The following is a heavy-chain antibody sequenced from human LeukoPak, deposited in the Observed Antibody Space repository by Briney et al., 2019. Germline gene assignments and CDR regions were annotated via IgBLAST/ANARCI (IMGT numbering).Heavy chain of an antibody. V-gene: IGHV3-48*02. D-gene: IGHD6-19*01. CDR1: GFTFSSYS. CDR2: ISSSSSTI. J-gene: IGHJ4*02. CDR3: ATSHGYSSGWFFDY. Sequence: GGSLRLSCAASGFTFSSYSMNWVRQAPGKGLEWVSYISSSSSTIYYADSVKGRFTISRDNAKNSLYLQMNSLRDEDTAVYYCATSHGYSSGWFFDYWGQGTLVTVSS.